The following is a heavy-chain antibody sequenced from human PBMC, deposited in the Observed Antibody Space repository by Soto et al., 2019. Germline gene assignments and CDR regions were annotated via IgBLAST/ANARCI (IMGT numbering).Heavy chain of an antibody. Sequence: SETLSPTCAVSGGSISSGGYSWSWIRQPPGKGLEWIGYIYHSGSTYYNPSLKSRVTISVDRSKNQFSLKLSSVTAADTAVYYCARLYYYGSGSYYPDYWGQGTLVTVSS. J-gene: IGHJ4*02. D-gene: IGHD3-10*01. CDR2: IYHSGST. CDR1: GGSISSGGYS. V-gene: IGHV4-30-2*01. CDR3: ARLYYYGSGSYYPDY.